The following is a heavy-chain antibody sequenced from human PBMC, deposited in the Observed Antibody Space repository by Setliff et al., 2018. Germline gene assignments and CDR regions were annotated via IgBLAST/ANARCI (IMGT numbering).Heavy chain of an antibody. CDR1: GFTVSSNY. V-gene: IGHV3-23*01. J-gene: IGHJ3*02. CDR2: ISGYGSRT. CDR3: IRDTSGRDAFDI. Sequence: GGSLRLSCDASGFTVSSNYMSWVRQAPGKGLEWVSGISGYGSRTYYADSVKGRSTISRDNSQNTMYLQMNSLRAEDTAVYYCIRDTSGRDAFDIWGQGTMVTVSS. D-gene: IGHD6-19*01.